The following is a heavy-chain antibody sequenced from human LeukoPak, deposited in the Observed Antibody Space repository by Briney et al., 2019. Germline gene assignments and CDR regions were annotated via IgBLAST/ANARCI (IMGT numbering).Heavy chain of an antibody. CDR2: FNPTYDIP. Sequence: ASVKVSCKASGYTFSNYCMHWVRQAPGQGLEWMGIFNPTYDIPIYAQTFEGRVTMTRDMSTSTVYMELSTLRSDDTAVYYCARARWDYGSDRSDFDYWGQGTLVTVSS. J-gene: IGHJ4*02. CDR3: ARARWDYGSDRSDFDY. D-gene: IGHD3-10*01. CDR1: GYTFSNYC. V-gene: IGHV1-46*01.